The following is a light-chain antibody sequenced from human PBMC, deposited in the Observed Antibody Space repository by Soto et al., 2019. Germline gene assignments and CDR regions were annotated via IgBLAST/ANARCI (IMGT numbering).Light chain of an antibody. Sequence: QSALTQPASVSGSPGQSITISCTGTSSDVGGSDYVSWYQQHPGKAPKLMIYDVSNRPSGVSNRFSGSKSGNTASLTISGLQAEDEGDYYCISSTRSTTSHVVFGGGTKLTVL. CDR2: DVS. J-gene: IGLJ2*01. V-gene: IGLV2-14*01. CDR1: SSDVGGSDY. CDR3: ISSTRSTTSHVV.